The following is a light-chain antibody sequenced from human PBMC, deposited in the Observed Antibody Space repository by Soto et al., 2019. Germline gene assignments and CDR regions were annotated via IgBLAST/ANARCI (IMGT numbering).Light chain of an antibody. CDR2: EVS. J-gene: IGLJ1*01. V-gene: IGLV2-14*01. CDR1: SSDVGGYDY. CDR3: SSYSISTACL. Sequence: QSVLTQPASVSGSPGQSITISCTGTSSDVGGYDYVSWYQLHPGKAPKLMVFEVSNRPSGVSYRFSGSKSGNTASLTISGLQAEDEADYFCSSYSISTACLFRTGTKLTVL.